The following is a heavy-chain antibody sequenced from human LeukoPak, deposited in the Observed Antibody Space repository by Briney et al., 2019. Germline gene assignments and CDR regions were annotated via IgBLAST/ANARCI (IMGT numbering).Heavy chain of an antibody. CDR2: IFYSGTT. CDR1: GGSMKSYY. Sequence: SETLSLTCSVSGGSMKSYYWGWIRQPPGKGLEWIGYIFYSGTTNYNPPLKSRVTISVDTSKTQFSLKMSSVTAADRAVYYCARHMFYDFWSGYKQNFYYYGMDVWGQGTTVTVSS. J-gene: IGHJ6*02. CDR3: ARHMFYDFWSGYKQNFYYYGMDV. D-gene: IGHD3-3*01. V-gene: IGHV4-59*08.